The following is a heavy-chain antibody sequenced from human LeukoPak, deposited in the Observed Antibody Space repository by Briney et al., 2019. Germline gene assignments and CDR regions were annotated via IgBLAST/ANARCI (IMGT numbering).Heavy chain of an antibody. CDR2: TYYSGST. CDR3: ARAGRANYFENWHFDL. V-gene: IGHV4-59*01. J-gene: IGHJ2*01. CDR1: GGSISSYY. Sequence: KPSETLSLTCTVSGGSISSYYWSWIRQPPGKGLEWIGYTYYSGSTDYNPSLRGRVAISVDTSKNQISLRLTSVTAADTAVYYCARAGRANYFENWHFDLWGRGTLVTVS. D-gene: IGHD2/OR15-2a*01.